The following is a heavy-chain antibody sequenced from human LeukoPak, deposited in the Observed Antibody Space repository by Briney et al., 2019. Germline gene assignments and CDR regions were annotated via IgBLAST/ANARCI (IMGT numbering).Heavy chain of an antibody. V-gene: IGHV7-4-1*02. J-gene: IGHJ4*02. Sequence: ASVKVSCKASGYTFTSYAMNRVRQAPGQGLEWMGWINTNTGNPTYAQGFTGRFVFSLDTSVSAAYLQISSLKAEDTAVYYRARERVRLIARGVDFDYWGQGTLVTVSS. CDR2: INTNTGNP. CDR3: ARERVRLIARGVDFDY. CDR1: GYTFTSYA. D-gene: IGHD3-10*01.